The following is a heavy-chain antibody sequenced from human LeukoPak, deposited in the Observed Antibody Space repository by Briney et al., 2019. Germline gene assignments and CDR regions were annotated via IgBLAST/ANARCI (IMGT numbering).Heavy chain of an antibody. J-gene: IGHJ4*02. CDR2: ISGSGADT. V-gene: IGHV3-23*01. CDR3: AKGSYYDSSGSFYFDY. Sequence: PGGSLRLSCAASGFTFSNFPMTWVRRAPGKGLQSLASISGSGADTYYTDSVKGRFTISRDNSKNTLYVQVNSLGTEDTAAYYCAKGSYYDSSGSFYFDYWGQGTLVTVSS. D-gene: IGHD3-22*01. CDR1: GFTFSNFP.